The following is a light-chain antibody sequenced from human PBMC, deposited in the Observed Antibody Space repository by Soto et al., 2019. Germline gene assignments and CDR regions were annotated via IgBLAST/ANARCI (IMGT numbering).Light chain of an antibody. Sequence: QSVLTQPPSVSGAPGQRVIISCTGSSSNIGAGYDVHWYQQLPGAAPKLLIYANINRPSGVPDRFSGSKSGSSASLAITGRQAEDEADYHCQSYDSSLSGSVFGGGTKVTVL. V-gene: IGLV1-40*01. CDR1: SSNIGAGYD. CDR3: QSYDSSLSGSV. CDR2: ANI. J-gene: IGLJ2*01.